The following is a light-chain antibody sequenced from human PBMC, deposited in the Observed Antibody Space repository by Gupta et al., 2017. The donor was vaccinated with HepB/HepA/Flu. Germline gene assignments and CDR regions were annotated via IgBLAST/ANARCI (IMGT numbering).Light chain of an antibody. Sequence: DIQMTQSPSSLSASVGDRVTITCQASEDIRKYLNWYQQKPGKPLMLLVFDASDLQTAVPSRFSGSGSGTDFTITISSLQPEDAETYYCQQFHILYTFGQGTKVEIK. CDR2: DAS. J-gene: IGKJ2*01. V-gene: IGKV1-33*01. CDR3: QQFHILYT. CDR1: EDIRKY.